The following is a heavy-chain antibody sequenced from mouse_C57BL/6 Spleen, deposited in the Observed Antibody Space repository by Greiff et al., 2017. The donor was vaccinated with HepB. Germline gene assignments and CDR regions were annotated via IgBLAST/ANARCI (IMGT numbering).Heavy chain of an antibody. Sequence: EVMLVESGGGLVKPGGSLKLSCAASGFTFSSYTMSWVRQTPEKRLEWVATISGGGGNTYYPDSVKGRFTISRDNAKNTLYLQMSSLRSEDTALYYCARQGSRYFDVWGTGTTVTVSS. V-gene: IGHV5-9*01. CDR3: ARQGSRYFDV. D-gene: IGHD3-1*01. CDR1: GFTFSSYT. CDR2: ISGGGGNT. J-gene: IGHJ1*03.